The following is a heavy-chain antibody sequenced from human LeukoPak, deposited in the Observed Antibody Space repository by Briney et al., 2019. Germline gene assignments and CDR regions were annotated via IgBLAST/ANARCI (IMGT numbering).Heavy chain of an antibody. D-gene: IGHD4-17*01. Sequence: GGSLRLSCAASGFTFSSYEMNWVRQAPGKGLEWVSYISSSGSTIYYADSVKGRFTISRDNAKNSLYLQMNSLRAEDTAVYYCARATTGTTGGYWGQGTLVTVSS. CDR3: ARATTGTTGGY. J-gene: IGHJ4*02. CDR1: GFTFSSYE. CDR2: ISSSGSTI. V-gene: IGHV3-48*03.